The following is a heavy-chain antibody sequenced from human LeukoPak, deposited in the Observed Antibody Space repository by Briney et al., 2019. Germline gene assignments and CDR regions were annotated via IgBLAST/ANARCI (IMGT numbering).Heavy chain of an antibody. V-gene: IGHV3-53*01. J-gene: IGHJ4*02. CDR1: GFTVSSNY. CDR3: ARASYYYGSGSYLDY. Sequence: GGSLRLSCAASGFTVSSNYMSWVRQAPGKGLEWVSVIYSGGSTYYADSVKGRFTISRDNSKNTLYLQMNSPRAEDTAVYYCARASYYYGSGSYLDYWGQGTLVTVSS. CDR2: IYSGGST. D-gene: IGHD3-10*01.